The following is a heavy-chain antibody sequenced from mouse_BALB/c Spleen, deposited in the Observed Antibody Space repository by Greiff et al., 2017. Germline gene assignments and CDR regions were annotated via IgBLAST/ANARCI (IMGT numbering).Heavy chain of an antibody. V-gene: IGHV1-82*01. Sequence: VQLQQSGPELVKPGASVKISCKASGYAFSSSWMNWVKQRPGQGLEWIGRIYPGDGDTNYNGKFKGKATLTADKSSSTAYMQLSSLTSVDSAVYFCARGDYYGYYFDYWGQGTTLTVSS. J-gene: IGHJ2*01. D-gene: IGHD1-2*01. CDR1: GYAFSSSW. CDR2: IYPGDGDT. CDR3: ARGDYYGYYFDY.